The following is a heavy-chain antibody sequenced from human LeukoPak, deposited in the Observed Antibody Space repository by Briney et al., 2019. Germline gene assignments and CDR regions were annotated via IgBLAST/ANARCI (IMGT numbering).Heavy chain of an antibody. CDR3: ARGRISVRPWHFQH. CDR1: GYTPPTYY. CDR2: INSGGEST. J-gene: IGHJ1*01. D-gene: IGHD2-15*01. Sequence: ASVKVSCKASGYTPPTYYMHWVRQAPGQGLEWMGTINSGGESTSYAQKFQGRVTMTRDTSTGTVYMDLRSLRSEDTAVYYCARGRISVRPWHFQHWGQGTLVIVSS. V-gene: IGHV1-46*01.